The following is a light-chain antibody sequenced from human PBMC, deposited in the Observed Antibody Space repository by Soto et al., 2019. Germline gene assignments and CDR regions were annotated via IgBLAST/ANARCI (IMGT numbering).Light chain of an antibody. CDR3: QQYGGSWT. J-gene: IGKJ1*01. CDR2: GAS. V-gene: IGKV3-20*01. CDR1: QSVSSIY. Sequence: EIVLTQSPGTLSLSPGERATLSCRASQSVSSIYLAWYQQKPGQAPRLVIYGASNRATGVPDRFSGSGSGTVFSLTISRLEPEDFVVYYCQQYGGSWTFGQGTKVEIK.